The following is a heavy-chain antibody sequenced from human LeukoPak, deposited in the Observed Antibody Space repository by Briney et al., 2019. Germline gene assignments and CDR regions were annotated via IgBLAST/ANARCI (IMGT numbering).Heavy chain of an antibody. D-gene: IGHD6-19*01. J-gene: IGHJ4*02. CDR2: IIPILGIA. CDR1: GGTFSSYA. Sequence: GASVKVSCKASGGTFSSYAISWVRQAPGQGLEWMGRIIPILGIANYAQKFQGRVTITADKSTSTAYMELSSLRSEDTAVYYCARGGLNLLGIIPPPGIAVAGTGDYWGQGTLVTVSS. CDR3: ARGGLNLLGIIPPPGIAVAGTGDY. V-gene: IGHV1-69*04.